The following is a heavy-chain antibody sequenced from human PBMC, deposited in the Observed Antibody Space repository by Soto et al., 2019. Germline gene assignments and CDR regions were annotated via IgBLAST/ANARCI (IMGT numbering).Heavy chain of an antibody. CDR1: GFTFSSYA. V-gene: IGHV3-23*01. D-gene: IGHD2-15*01. J-gene: IGHJ5*02. Sequence: GSLRLSCAASGFTFSSYAMSWVRQAPGKGLEWVSAISGSGGSTYYADSVKGRFTISRDNSKNTLYLQMNSLRAEDTAVYYCAKAPSGYCSGGSCYRPYNWFDPWGQGTLVTVSS. CDR3: AKAPSGYCSGGSCYRPYNWFDP. CDR2: ISGSGGST.